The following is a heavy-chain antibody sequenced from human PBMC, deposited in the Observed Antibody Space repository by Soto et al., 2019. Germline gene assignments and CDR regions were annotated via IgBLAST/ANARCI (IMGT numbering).Heavy chain of an antibody. D-gene: IGHD3-16*01. CDR3: AKGRGVWGTQPPGFAF. CDR2: ISGGGDTT. J-gene: IGHJ4*02. Sequence: EVQLLESGGGLVQPGGSLRLSCAASGFTFNNYAMTWVRQAPGKGLEWVSAISGGGDTTSYADSVKGRFTVSRDGSKNPLYLQMGSLRAGDTALYYCAKGRGVWGTQPPGFAFWGQETLVPVSS. V-gene: IGHV3-23*01. CDR1: GFTFNNYA.